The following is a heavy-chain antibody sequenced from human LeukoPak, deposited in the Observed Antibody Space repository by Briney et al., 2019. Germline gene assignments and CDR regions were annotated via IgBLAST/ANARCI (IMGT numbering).Heavy chain of an antibody. V-gene: IGHV3-11*04. Sequence: GGSLRLSCAASGFTFSDYYMGWIRQAPGKGLEWISYVTNNNGAMFYAGSLDGRFTIFRDNAKNSLYLQMNSLSPDETAVYYCARALADNRGYYLGFDYWGRGTLVTVSS. CDR2: VTNNNGAM. CDR1: GFTFSDYY. CDR3: ARALADNRGYYLGFDY. J-gene: IGHJ4*02. D-gene: IGHD3-22*01.